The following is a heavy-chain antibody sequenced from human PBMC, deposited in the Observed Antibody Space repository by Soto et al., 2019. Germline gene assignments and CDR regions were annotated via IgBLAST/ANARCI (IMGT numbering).Heavy chain of an antibody. V-gene: IGHV3-48*02. CDR3: ARDMNY. D-gene: IGHD3-16*01. J-gene: IGHJ4*02. CDR2: ISATGTTI. CDR1: GFILSTYS. Sequence: GGSLRLSCAASGFILSTYSINWVRQAPGKGLEWVSYISATGTTIRYADSVRGRFTISRDNANNSLYLQVNSLRDEDTAVYYCARDMNYWGRGTLVTVSS.